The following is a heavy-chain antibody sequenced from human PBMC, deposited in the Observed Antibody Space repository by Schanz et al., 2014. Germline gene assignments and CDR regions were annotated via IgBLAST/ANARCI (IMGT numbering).Heavy chain of an antibody. V-gene: IGHV3-33*01. CDR3: MAMGRNTSHYFDH. Sequence: QVQLVESGGGVVQPGRSLRLSCAASGFTFSKYGVHWVRQAPGKGLEWVAVIWYNGSNKYYADSVKGRFTISRDNSKNTLFLQMDSLRVEDTAVYYCMAMGRNTSHYFDHWGQGTLVTVSS. D-gene: IGHD1-1*01. CDR2: IWYNGSNK. J-gene: IGHJ4*02. CDR1: GFTFSKYG.